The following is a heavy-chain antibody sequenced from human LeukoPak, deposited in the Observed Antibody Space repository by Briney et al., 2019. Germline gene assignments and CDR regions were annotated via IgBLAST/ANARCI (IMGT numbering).Heavy chain of an antibody. V-gene: IGHV4-34*01. CDR1: GESFSGYY. CDR2: TNHSGST. Sequence: SETLSLTCAVYGESFSGYYWSWIRQPPGKGLEWIGETNHSGSTNYNPSLKSRVTISVDTSKNQFSLKLSSVTAADTAVYYCARVDHGRKYYYYYGMDVWGQGTTVTVSS. D-gene: IGHD2-2*03. CDR3: ARVDHGRKYYYYYGMDV. J-gene: IGHJ6*02.